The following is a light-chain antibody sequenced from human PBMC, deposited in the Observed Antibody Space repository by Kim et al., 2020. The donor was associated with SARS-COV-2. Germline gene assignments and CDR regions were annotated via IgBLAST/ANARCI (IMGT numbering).Light chain of an antibody. CDR1: QSLSSSY. V-gene: IGKV3-20*01. Sequence: EIALTQSPGTLSLSPGERATLSCRASQSLSSSYLAWYQQKPGQAPRLLIYGASSRATGIPDRFSGSGSGTDFTLTISRLEPEDFAVYYCQQYGSSPPITFGQGTRLEIK. CDR2: GAS. CDR3: QQYGSSPPIT. J-gene: IGKJ5*01.